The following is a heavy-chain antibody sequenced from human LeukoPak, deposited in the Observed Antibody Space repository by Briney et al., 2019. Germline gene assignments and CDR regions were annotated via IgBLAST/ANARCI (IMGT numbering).Heavy chain of an antibody. CDR1: GFTITNNC. CDR3: ARDPTGASV. V-gene: IGHV3-53*01. D-gene: IGHD1-14*01. CDR2: IYRGGTT. J-gene: IGHJ6*04. Sequence: GGSLRLSCAASGFTITNNCMSWVRLAPGKGLEWISAIYRGGTTYYVDSVKGRFTISRDNSKNMVHLQMNGLTPEDTAVYYCARDPTGASVWGKGTTVTVSS.